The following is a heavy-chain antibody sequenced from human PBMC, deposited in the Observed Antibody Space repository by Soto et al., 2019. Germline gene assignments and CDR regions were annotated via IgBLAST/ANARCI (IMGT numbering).Heavy chain of an antibody. J-gene: IGHJ2*01. D-gene: IGHD2-2*01. CDR3: ARGPNIVVVPAAMRGYWYFDL. CDR1: GGTFSSYA. CDR2: IIPIFGTA. V-gene: IGHV1-69*06. Sequence: QVQLVQSGAEVKKPGSSVKVSCKASGGTFSSYAISWVRQAPGQGLEWMGGIIPIFGTANYAQKFQGRVTITADKATSTGYMEMSSLRSEDTAVYYCARGPNIVVVPAAMRGYWYFDLWGRGTLVTVSS.